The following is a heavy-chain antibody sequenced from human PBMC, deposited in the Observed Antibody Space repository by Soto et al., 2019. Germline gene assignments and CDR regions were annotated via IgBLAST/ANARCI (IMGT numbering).Heavy chain of an antibody. CDR2: IWYDGSIK. J-gene: IGHJ6*03. D-gene: IGHD5-12*01. CDR3: AREWLRSSNYMDV. Sequence: PGGSLRLSCAASGVTFSSYGMHWVRQAPGKGLEWVAVIWYDGSIKYYSDSVKGRFTISRDNSKNTLFLQMNSLRAEDTAVYYCAREWLRSSNYMDVWGKGTTVTVSS. CDR1: GVTFSSYG. V-gene: IGHV3-33*01.